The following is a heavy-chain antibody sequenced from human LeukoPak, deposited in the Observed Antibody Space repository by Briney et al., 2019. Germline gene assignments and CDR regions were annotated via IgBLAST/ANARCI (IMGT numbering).Heavy chain of an antibody. V-gene: IGHV3-23*01. D-gene: IGHD6-19*01. CDR1: GFTFSSYA. Sequence: GGSLRLSCAATGFTFSSYAMTWVRQAPGKGLEWVSAIGGSTYYADSVKGRFTISSDNSENTLYLQMNSLRAEDTAVYYCAKQYSGGWYYFDYWGQGTLVTVSS. CDR3: AKQYSGGWYYFDY. CDR2: IGGST. J-gene: IGHJ4*02.